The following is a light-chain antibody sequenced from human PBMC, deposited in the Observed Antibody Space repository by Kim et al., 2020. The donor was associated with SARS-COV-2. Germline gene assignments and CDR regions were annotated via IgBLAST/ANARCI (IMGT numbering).Light chain of an antibody. CDR3: QQYIAYPWT. CDR1: QSIDSW. CDR2: KAS. V-gene: IGKV1-5*03. J-gene: IGKJ1*01. Sequence: ASVGARVTITFRASQSIDSWLAWYQQKPGKAPKLLMYKASTLDSGVPSRFSGSGSGTEFPLTISSLQPDDFVTYYCQQYIAYPWTFGQGTKVEIK.